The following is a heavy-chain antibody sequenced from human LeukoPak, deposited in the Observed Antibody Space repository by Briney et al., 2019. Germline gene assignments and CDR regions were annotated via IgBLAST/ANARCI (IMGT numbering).Heavy chain of an antibody. CDR1: GFTFSSYG. Sequence: PGGSLRLSCAASGFTFSSYGMHWVRQAPGKGLEWVAVISYDGSNKYYADSVKGRFTISRDNSKNTLYLQMNSLRAEDTAVYYCAAIAAGEFDYWGQGTLVTVSS. V-gene: IGHV3-30*03. D-gene: IGHD6-13*01. J-gene: IGHJ4*02. CDR2: ISYDGSNK. CDR3: AAIAAGEFDY.